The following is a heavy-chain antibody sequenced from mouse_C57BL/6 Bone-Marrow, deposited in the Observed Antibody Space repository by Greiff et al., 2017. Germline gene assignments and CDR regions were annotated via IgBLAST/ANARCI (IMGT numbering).Heavy chain of an antibody. CDR1: GYTFTSYT. CDR3: AGGGRFAY. J-gene: IGHJ3*01. Sequence: QVQLKQSGAELARPGASVKMSCKASGYTFTSYTMHWVKQRPGQGLEWIGYINPSSGYTKYNQKFKDKATLTADKSSSTAYMQLSSLTSEDSAVYYCAGGGRFAYWGQGTLVTVSA. V-gene: IGHV1-4*01. CDR2: INPSSGYT.